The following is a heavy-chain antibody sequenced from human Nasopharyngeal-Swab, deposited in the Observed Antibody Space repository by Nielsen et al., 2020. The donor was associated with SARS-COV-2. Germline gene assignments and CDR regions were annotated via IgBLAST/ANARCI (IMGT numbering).Heavy chain of an antibody. CDR2: ISGSGGST. CDR1: GFTFSSYA. V-gene: IGHV3-23*01. Sequence: GESLKISCAASGFTFSSYAMSWVRQAPGKGLEWVSAISGSGGSTYYADSVKGRFTISRDNSKNTLYLQMNSLRAEDTAVYYCATDATSYYYYGMDVWGQGTTVTVSS. D-gene: IGHD2-15*01. J-gene: IGHJ6*02. CDR3: ATDATSYYYYGMDV.